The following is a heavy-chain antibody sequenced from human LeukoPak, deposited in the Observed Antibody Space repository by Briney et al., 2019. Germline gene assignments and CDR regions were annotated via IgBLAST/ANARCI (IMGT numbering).Heavy chain of an antibody. CDR1: GFTFDDYG. J-gene: IGHJ4*02. Sequence: GGSLRLSCAASGFTFDDYGMSWVRQAPGKGLEWVSGINWNGGSTGYADSVKARFTISRDNAKNSLYLQMNSLRAEDTALYYRARKYYYDSSGYYFDYWGQGTLVTVSS. D-gene: IGHD3-22*01. CDR2: INWNGGST. CDR3: ARKYYYDSSGYYFDY. V-gene: IGHV3-20*04.